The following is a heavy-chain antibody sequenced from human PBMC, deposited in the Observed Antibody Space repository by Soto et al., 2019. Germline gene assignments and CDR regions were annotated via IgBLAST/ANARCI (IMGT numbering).Heavy chain of an antibody. CDR3: ARHGPYYDFWSGNPGGMEV. CDR1: GCSFARYW. Sequence: GESLTISCKSAGCSFARYWIGWVRQMPGKGLEWMGIIYPGDSDTRYSPSFQGQVTISADKSISTAYLQWSSLKASDTAMYYCARHGPYYDFWSGNPGGMEVWGQGAT. J-gene: IGHJ6*02. D-gene: IGHD3-3*01. CDR2: IYPGDSDT. V-gene: IGHV5-51*01.